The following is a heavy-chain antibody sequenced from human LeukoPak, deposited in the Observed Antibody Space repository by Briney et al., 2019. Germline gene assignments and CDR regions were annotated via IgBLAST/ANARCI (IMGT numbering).Heavy chain of an antibody. V-gene: IGHV4-39*07. CDR3: ARASHWNQLHYFDY. J-gene: IGHJ4*02. D-gene: IGHD1-1*01. CDR1: GASISSGSNY. Sequence: SETLSLTCSVSGASISSGSNYWGWIRQPPGKTLEWIGSIYSSGSTYYNSSLQSRVIIIIDTPKNHFSLTLSSVTAADTAVYYCARASHWNQLHYFDYWGQGTLVTVSS. CDR2: IYSSGST.